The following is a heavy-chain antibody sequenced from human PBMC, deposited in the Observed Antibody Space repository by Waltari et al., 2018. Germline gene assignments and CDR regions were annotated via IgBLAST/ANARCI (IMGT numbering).Heavy chain of an antibody. CDR3: AKDPGGRLDAFDI. Sequence: QVQLQESGPGLVKPSETLSLTCPVSGCSISSYYWTWIRPPPGKGLEWIGYIYYSGSTNYNPSIKSRGTISVDTSKNKCSLKMSYVRAADTAVYYCAKDPGGRLDAFDIWGQGTMVTVSS. J-gene: IGHJ3*02. CDR2: IYYSGST. V-gene: IGHV4-59*01. D-gene: IGHD2-15*01. CDR1: GCSISSYY.